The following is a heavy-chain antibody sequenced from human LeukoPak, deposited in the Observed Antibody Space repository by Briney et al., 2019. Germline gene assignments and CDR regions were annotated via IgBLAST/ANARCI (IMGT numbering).Heavy chain of an antibody. J-gene: IGHJ4*02. D-gene: IGHD2-2*01. CDR3: AKGIDIVVVPAATMSN. Sequence: PGGSLRLCCAASGFTFSSYAMSWVHQAPGKGLEWVSAISGSGGSTYYADSVKGRFTISRDNSKNTLYLQMNSLRAEDTAVYYCAKGIDIVVVPAATMSNWGQGTLVTVSS. CDR2: ISGSGGST. V-gene: IGHV3-23*01. CDR1: GFTFSSYA.